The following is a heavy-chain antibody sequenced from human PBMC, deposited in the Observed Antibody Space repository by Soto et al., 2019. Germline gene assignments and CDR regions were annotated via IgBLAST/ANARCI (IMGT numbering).Heavy chain of an antibody. Sequence: VQLVQSGAEVKKPGSSVKVSCKASGGTFGTYTISWVRQAPGQGHEWMGRIIPYLDITDYAQKFQGRFTIAADKSTTTAYMELNRLRSEDTAVYFCARDTTYWGQGTLVTVSS. CDR1: GGTFGTYT. CDR3: ARDTTY. V-gene: IGHV1-69*02. CDR2: IIPYLDIT. D-gene: IGHD5-18*01. J-gene: IGHJ4*02.